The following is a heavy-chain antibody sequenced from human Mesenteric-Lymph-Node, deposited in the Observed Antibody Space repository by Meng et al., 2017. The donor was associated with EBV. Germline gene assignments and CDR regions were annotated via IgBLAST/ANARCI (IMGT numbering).Heavy chain of an antibody. Sequence: QGPRVQCGAGVKKPGASVKVSCKASGYTFTGYYMHWVRQAPGQGLEWMGRINPNSGGTNYAQKFQGRVTMTRDTSISTAYMELSRLRSDDTAVYYCAVAVAGTGGYYFDYWGQGTLVTVSS. CDR1: GYTFTGYY. D-gene: IGHD6-19*01. CDR2: INPNSGGT. V-gene: IGHV1-2*06. CDR3: AVAVAGTGGYYFDY. J-gene: IGHJ4*02.